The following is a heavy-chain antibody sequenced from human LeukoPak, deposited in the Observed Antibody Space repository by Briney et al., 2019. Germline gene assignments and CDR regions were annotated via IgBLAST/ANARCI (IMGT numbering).Heavy chain of an antibody. J-gene: IGHJ4*02. CDR2: LSGSGDTT. CDR1: GGSISRYF. D-gene: IGHD3-22*01. V-gene: IGHV3-23*01. CDR3: SKGLRHSGYSLFDY. Sequence: ETLSLTCTVAGGSISRYFWSWIRQTPGKGLEWVSTLSGSGDTTYYADSVKGRFTISRDNSKNTLYLQMYSLRAEDTAVYFCSKGLRHSGYSLFDYWGQGSLVTVSS.